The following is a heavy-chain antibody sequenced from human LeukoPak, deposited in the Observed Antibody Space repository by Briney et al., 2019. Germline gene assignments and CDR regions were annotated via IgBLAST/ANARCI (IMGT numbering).Heavy chain of an antibody. Sequence: GGSLRLSCAASGFTFSSYAMNWVRQAPGKGLEWVSSISSTGSYMSYADSVKGRFTISRDNAKNSLYLQVSSLRAEDAAVYYCARDVAAGAFDYWGQGTLVTVSS. CDR2: ISSTGSYM. CDR3: ARDVAAGAFDY. V-gene: IGHV3-21*01. J-gene: IGHJ4*02. CDR1: GFTFSSYA. D-gene: IGHD6-19*01.